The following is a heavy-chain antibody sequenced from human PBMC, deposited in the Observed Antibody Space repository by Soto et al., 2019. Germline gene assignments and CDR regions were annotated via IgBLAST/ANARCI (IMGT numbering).Heavy chain of an antibody. V-gene: IGHV1-18*01. CDR3: ARVSSSWSFDY. CDR1: GYTFSSYG. J-gene: IGHJ4*02. D-gene: IGHD6-13*01. Sequence: QVQLVQSGAEVKKPGASVKVSCKASGYTFSSYGFTWVRQAPGQGLEWMGWISTYNGNTNYAQKLQGRVTMTTDTSTSTACMELRSPRSDDTAVYYCARVSSSWSFDYWGQGTLVTVSS. CDR2: ISTYNGNT.